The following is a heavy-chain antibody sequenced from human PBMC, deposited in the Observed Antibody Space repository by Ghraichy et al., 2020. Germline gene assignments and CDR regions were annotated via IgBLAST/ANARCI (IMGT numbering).Heavy chain of an antibody. V-gene: IGHV1-18*01. CDR3: ARAAYYDILTGYYFYYYYYYMDV. D-gene: IGHD3-9*01. CDR2: ISAYNGNT. Sequence: ASVKVSCKASGYTFTSYGISWVRQAPGQGLEWMGWISAYNGNTNYAQKLQGRVTMTTDTSTSTAYMELRSLRSDDTAVYYCARAAYYDILTGYYFYYYYYYMDVWGKGTTVTVSS. J-gene: IGHJ6*03. CDR1: GYTFTSYG.